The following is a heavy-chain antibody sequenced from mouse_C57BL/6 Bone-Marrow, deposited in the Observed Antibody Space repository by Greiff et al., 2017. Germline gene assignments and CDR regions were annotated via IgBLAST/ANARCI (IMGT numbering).Heavy chain of an antibody. J-gene: IGHJ3*01. CDR2: IDPDNGDT. Sequence: VQLQQSGAELVRPGASVKLSCTASGFNIKDDYMHWVKQRPEQGLEWIGWIDPDNGDTEYSSKFQGKATITADESSNTAYLQLSSLTSEDSAVYYCCLAGDYGLYWIDYWGQGTLVTVSS. D-gene: IGHD2-13*01. CDR3: CLAGDYGLYWIDY. CDR1: GFNIKDDY. V-gene: IGHV14-4*01.